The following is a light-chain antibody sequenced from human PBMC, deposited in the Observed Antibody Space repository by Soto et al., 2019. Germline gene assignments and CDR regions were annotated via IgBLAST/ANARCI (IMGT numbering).Light chain of an antibody. Sequence: QAVLTQPRSVSGSPGQSVTISCTGTSSDVGGYIYVSWYQQYPAKAPKVMIYDVIMRPSGVPDRFSGSKSGNTASLPISGLQAEDEAVYYSCSYAGNKTVVFGGGTKVTVL. CDR3: CSYAGNKTVV. V-gene: IGLV2-11*01. CDR2: DVI. J-gene: IGLJ3*02. CDR1: SSDVGGYIY.